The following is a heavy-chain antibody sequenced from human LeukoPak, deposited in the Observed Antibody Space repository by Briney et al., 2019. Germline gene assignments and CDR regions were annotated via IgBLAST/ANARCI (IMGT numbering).Heavy chain of an antibody. D-gene: IGHD6-19*01. CDR3: ARGAVAHFDS. J-gene: IGHJ4*02. Sequence: SQTLSLTCAISGDSVSTNSAAWNWIRQSPSRGLEWLGRTYYRSKWYNDYAVSVKSRITINPDTSKNQFSLHLNFVTPEYTAVYYCARGAVAHFDSWGQGTLVTVSS. CDR1: GDSVSTNSAA. CDR2: TYYRSKWYN. V-gene: IGHV6-1*01.